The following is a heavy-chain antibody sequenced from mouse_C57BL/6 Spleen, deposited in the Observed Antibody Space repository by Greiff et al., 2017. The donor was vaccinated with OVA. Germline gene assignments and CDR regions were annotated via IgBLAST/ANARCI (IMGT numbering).Heavy chain of an antibody. CDR1: GYSITSDY. CDR3: ARRAYYYGSSYDWYFDV. Sequence: EVKLMESGPGLAKPSQTLSLTCSVTGYSITSDYWNWIRKFPGNKLEYMGYISYSGSTYYNPSLKSRISITRDTSKNQYYLQLNSVTTEDTAIYYCARRAYYYGSSYDWYFDVWGTGTTVTVSS. CDR2: ISYSGST. J-gene: IGHJ1*03. V-gene: IGHV3-8*01. D-gene: IGHD1-1*01.